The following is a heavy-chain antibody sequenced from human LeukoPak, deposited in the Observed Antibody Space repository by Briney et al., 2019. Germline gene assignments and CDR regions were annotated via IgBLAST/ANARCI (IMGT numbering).Heavy chain of an antibody. D-gene: IGHD6-13*01. J-gene: IGHJ4*02. Sequence: SETLSLTCTVSGGSVSSGSYYWSWIRQPPGKGLEWIGYIYYSGSTNYNPSLKSRATISVDTSKNQFSLKLSSVTAADTAVYYCARNLGGSSWVFDYWGQGTLVTVSS. CDR3: ARNLGGSSWVFDY. CDR2: IYYSGST. CDR1: GGSVSSGSYY. V-gene: IGHV4-61*01.